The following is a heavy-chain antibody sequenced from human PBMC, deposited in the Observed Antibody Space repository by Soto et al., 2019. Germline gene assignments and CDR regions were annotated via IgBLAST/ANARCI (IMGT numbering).Heavy chain of an antibody. CDR2: MNPNSGNT. Sequence: QVQLVQSGAEVKKPGASVKVSCKASGYTFTSYDITWVRQATGQGLEWMGWMNPNSGNTGYAQKLQRXVTMTRNTSISTAYMELSSLRSEDTAVDYCAREKNAHGFDSWGQGTLVTVSS. V-gene: IGHV1-8*01. J-gene: IGHJ4*02. CDR3: AREKNAHGFDS. CDR1: GYTFTSYD.